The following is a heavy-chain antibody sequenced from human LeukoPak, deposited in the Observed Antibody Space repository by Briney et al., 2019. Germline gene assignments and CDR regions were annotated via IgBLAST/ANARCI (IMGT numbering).Heavy chain of an antibody. CDR1: GFTFSRNW. CDR2: ISSDGSTT. CDR3: ARTDWFDT. V-gene: IGHV3-74*01. Sequence: PGGSLRLSCAGSGFTFSRNWMHWVRQAPGKGLVWVSRISSDGSTTSYADSVKGRFTISRDNAKNTLYLQMNRLRAEDTAVYYCARTDWFDTWGQGTLVTVSS. J-gene: IGHJ5*02.